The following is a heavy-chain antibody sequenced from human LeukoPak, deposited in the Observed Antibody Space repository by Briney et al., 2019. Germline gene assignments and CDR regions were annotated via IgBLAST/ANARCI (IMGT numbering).Heavy chain of an antibody. V-gene: IGHV3-7*01. D-gene: IGHD2-15*01. CDR1: GFTFSSYW. CDR2: IKQDGSEK. J-gene: IGHJ4*02. Sequence: GGSLRLSCAASGFTFSSYWMSWVRQAPGKGLEWVANIKQDGSEKDYVDSVKGRFTISRDNAKNSLYLQMNSLRAEDTAVYYCARDLPYCSGGSCYSDYWGQGTLVTVSS. CDR3: ARDLPYCSGGSCYSDY.